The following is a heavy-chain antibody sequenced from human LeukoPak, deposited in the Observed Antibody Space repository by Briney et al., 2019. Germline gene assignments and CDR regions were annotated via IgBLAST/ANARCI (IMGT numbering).Heavy chain of an antibody. V-gene: IGHV3-43*02. CDR1: GFTFDDYA. Sequence: GGSLRLSCAASGFTFDDYAMHWVRQAPGKGLEWVSLISGDGGSTYHADSVKGRFTISRDNSKNSLYLQMNSLRTEDTALYYCAKVPYYYDSSGYYSVDYWGQGTLVTVSS. J-gene: IGHJ4*02. CDR3: AKVPYYYDSSGYYSVDY. D-gene: IGHD3-22*01. CDR2: ISGDGGST.